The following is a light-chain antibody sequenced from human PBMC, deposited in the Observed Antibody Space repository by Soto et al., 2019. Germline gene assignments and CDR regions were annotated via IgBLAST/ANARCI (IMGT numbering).Light chain of an antibody. Sequence: QAVVTQPPSVSGAPGQRVTISCTGSSSNIGAGYDVHWYQQLPGTAPKLLIHGNSNRPSGVPDRFSGSKSGTSASLAITGLQAEDEADYYCQSYDSSLSGSEVFGVGTKLTVL. J-gene: IGLJ2*01. CDR3: QSYDSSLSGSEV. CDR2: GNS. CDR1: SSNIGAGYD. V-gene: IGLV1-40*01.